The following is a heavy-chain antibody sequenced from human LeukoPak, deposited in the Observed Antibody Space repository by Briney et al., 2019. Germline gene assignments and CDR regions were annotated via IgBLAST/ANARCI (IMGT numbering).Heavy chain of an antibody. D-gene: IGHD3-22*01. CDR3: AKDYYVKAYYYDSSGYFGY. Sequence: GGSLRLSCAASGFTFSSYAMSWVRQAPGKGLEWVSAISGSGGSTYYADSVKGRFTISRDNSKNTLYLQTNSLRAEDTAVYYCAKDYYVKAYYYDSSGYFGYWGQGTLVTVSS. V-gene: IGHV3-23*01. CDR1: GFTFSSYA. J-gene: IGHJ4*02. CDR2: ISGSGGST.